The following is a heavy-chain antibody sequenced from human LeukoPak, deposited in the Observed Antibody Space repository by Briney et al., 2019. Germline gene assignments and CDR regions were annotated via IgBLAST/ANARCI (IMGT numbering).Heavy chain of an antibody. CDR3: ARRKGGSAFDY. CDR2: ISYDGSNK. V-gene: IGHV3-30*03. CDR1: GFTFSSYG. D-gene: IGHD3-10*01. J-gene: IGHJ4*02. Sequence: GGSLRLSCAASGFTFSSYGRHWVRQAPGKGLEWVAIISYDGSNKYYADSVKGRFTISRDNSKNTLYPQMNSLRAEDTAVYYCARRKGGSAFDYWGQGTLVTVSS.